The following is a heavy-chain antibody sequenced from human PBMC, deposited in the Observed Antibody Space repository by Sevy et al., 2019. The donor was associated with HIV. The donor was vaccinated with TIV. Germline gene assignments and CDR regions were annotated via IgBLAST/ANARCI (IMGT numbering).Heavy chain of an antibody. D-gene: IGHD1-26*01. CDR1: GFTFSSYN. CDR3: AKWDADRRWYFDY. J-gene: IGHJ4*02. V-gene: IGHV3-21*01. Sequence: GGSLRLSCAASGFTFSSYNMNWVRQAPGKGLEWVSSISGISDYVFYAASVKGRFTISRDNDKNSLYFQMNSVRAEDTAVYYCAKWDADRRWYFDYWGQGTLVTVSS. CDR2: ISGISDYV.